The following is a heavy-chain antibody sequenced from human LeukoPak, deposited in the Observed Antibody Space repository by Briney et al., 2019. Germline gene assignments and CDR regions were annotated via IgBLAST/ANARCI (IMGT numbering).Heavy chain of an antibody. V-gene: IGHV3-33*01. CDR3: ARDKYSGYDFLSPPDY. CDR1: GFTFSSYG. CDR2: IWYDGSNK. D-gene: IGHD5-12*01. J-gene: IGHJ4*02. Sequence: GGSLRLSCAASGFTFSSYGMHWVRQAPGKGLEWVAVIWYDGSNKYYADSVKGRFTISRDNSKNTLYLQMNSLRAEDTAVYYCARDKYSGYDFLSPPDYWGQGTLVTASS.